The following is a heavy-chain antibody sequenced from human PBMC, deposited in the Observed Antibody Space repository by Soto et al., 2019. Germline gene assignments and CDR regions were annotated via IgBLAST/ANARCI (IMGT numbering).Heavy chain of an antibody. Sequence: SETLSLTCTVSGGSISSGGYYWSWIRQHPGKGLEWIGYIYYSGTTYYNPSLKSRVTISVDTSKNQFSLKLDSVTAADTALYYCARENGYGKVDYSGQGALVTVSS. CDR3: ARENGYGKVDY. V-gene: IGHV4-31*03. CDR1: GGSISSGGYY. CDR2: IYYSGTT. D-gene: IGHD5-12*01. J-gene: IGHJ4*02.